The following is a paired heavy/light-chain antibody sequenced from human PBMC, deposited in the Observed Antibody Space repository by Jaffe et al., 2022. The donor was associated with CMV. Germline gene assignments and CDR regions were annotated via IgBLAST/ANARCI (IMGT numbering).Light chain of an antibody. CDR3: QQYGSPWT. CDR2: GAS. J-gene: IGKJ1*01. CDR1: QSVSSSY. V-gene: IGKV3-20*01. Sequence: EIVLTQSPGTLSLSPGERATLSCRASQSVSSSYLAWYQQKPGQAPRLLIYGASSRATGIPDRFSGSGSGTDFTLTISRLEPEDFAVYYCQQYGSPWTFGQGTKVEIK.
Heavy chain of an antibody. CDR2: IDPSDSYT. Sequence: EVQLVQSGAEVKKPGESLRISCKGSGYSFTSYWISWVRQMPGKGLEWMGRIDPSDSYTNYSPSFQGHVTISADKSISTAYLQWSSLKASDTAMYYCARRILDIVADPWVSDYYYMDVWGKGTTVTVSS. D-gene: IGHD2-2*03. V-gene: IGHV5-10-1*03. CDR1: GYSFTSYW. CDR3: ARRILDIVADPWVSDYYYMDV. J-gene: IGHJ6*03.